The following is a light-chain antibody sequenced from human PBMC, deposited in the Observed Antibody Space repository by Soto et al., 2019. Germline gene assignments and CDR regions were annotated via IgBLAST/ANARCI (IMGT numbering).Light chain of an antibody. J-gene: IGKJ1*01. V-gene: IGKV3-20*01. Sequence: EIVLTQSPGTLSLSPGERATLSCRASQSVSSNYLAWYQQKPGQAPRLLIYGASSRATGIPDRFSGSGSGTDFTLAISRLEPEDLAVYYCQQYGSSPWTFGLGTTV. CDR3: QQYGSSPWT. CDR1: QSVSSNY. CDR2: GAS.